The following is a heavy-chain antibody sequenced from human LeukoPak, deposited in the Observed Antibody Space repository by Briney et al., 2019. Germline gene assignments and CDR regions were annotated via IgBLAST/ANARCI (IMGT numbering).Heavy chain of an antibody. CDR2: IYYSGST. Sequence: SQTLSLTCTVSGGSISSGSYYWSWIRQPAGKGLEWIGYIYYSGSTNYNPSLKSRVTISVDTSKNQFSLKLSSVTAADTAVYYCARGGYDFWSGSKNWFDPWGQGTLVTVSS. CDR3: ARGGYDFWSGSKNWFDP. V-gene: IGHV4-61*10. D-gene: IGHD3-3*01. CDR1: GGSISSGSYY. J-gene: IGHJ5*02.